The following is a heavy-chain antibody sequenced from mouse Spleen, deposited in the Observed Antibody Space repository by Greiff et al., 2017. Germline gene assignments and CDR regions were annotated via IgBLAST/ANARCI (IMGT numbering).Heavy chain of an antibody. Sequence: VQLKESGPVLVKPGASVKMSCKASGYTFTDYYMNWVKQSHGKSLEWIGVINPYNGGTSYNQKFKGKATLTVDKSSSTAYMELNSLTSEDSAVYYCARGLGRGDYWGQGTTLTVSS. CDR2: INPYNGGT. CDR3: ARGLGRGDY. CDR1: GYTFTDYY. V-gene: IGHV1-19*01. D-gene: IGHD4-1*01. J-gene: IGHJ2*01.